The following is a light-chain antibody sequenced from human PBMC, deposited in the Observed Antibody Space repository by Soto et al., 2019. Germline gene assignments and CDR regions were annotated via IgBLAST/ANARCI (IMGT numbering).Light chain of an antibody. CDR1: QSVLYSSNNKNY. Sequence: DIVMTQSPDSLAVSLGERATINCKSSQSVLYSSNNKNYLAWYQQKPGQPPKLLIYWASTRESGVPDRVSGSGSGTDFSLTISSLQAEDVAVYYCQHYYSTHLTFGGGTKEEIK. CDR3: QHYYSTHLT. J-gene: IGKJ4*01. CDR2: WAS. V-gene: IGKV4-1*01.